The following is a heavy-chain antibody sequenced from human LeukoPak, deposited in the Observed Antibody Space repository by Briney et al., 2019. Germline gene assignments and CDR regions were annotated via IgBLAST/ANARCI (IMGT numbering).Heavy chain of an antibody. CDR3: ARHSSVTGTYNYFDY. D-gene: IGHD6-19*01. CDR1: GDSLGTYY. J-gene: IGHJ4*02. CDR2: IYYSGST. Sequence: SETLSLTCTVSGDSLGTYYWSWIRQPPGKGLEWVGYIYYSGSTNYNPSLKSRVTISVDTSNNQFSLKLRSVTAADTAVYYCARHSSVTGTYNYFDYWGQGTLVTVSS. V-gene: IGHV4-59*08.